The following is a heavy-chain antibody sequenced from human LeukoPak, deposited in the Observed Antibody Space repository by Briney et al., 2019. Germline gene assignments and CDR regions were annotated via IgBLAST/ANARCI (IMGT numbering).Heavy chain of an antibody. CDR1: GYTFTSYG. CDR3: ARLFHPGYYYSRAEYFQH. J-gene: IGHJ1*01. Sequence: ASVKVSCKASGYTFTSYGISWVRQAPGQGLEWMVWISAYNGNTNYAQNLQGRVTMTTDTSTSTAYMELRSLRSDDTDVYYCARLFHPGYYYSRAEYFQHWGQGTLVTVSS. CDR2: ISAYNGNT. V-gene: IGHV1-18*01. D-gene: IGHD3-22*01.